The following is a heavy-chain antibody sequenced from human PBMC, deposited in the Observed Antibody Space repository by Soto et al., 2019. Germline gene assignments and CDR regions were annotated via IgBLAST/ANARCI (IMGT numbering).Heavy chain of an antibody. J-gene: IGHJ4*02. D-gene: IGHD2-21*02. V-gene: IGHV3-23*01. Sequence: GGSLRLSCAASGFTFSSYAMSWVRQAPGKGLEWVSAISGSGGSTYYADSVKGRFTISRDNSKNTLYLQMSSLRAEDTAVYYCAKDHPYCGGDCYPSIFDYWGQGTLVTVSS. CDR3: AKDHPYCGGDCYPSIFDY. CDR2: ISGSGGST. CDR1: GFTFSSYA.